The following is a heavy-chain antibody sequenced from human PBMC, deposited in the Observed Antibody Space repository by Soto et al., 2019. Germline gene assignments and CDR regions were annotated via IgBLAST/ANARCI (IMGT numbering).Heavy chain of an antibody. CDR3: AKGLRNCIVVIGSSGMLDLQRYYYYGMDV. CDR1: GCTVDDYT. J-gene: IGHJ6*02. Sequence: LSLSCAGAGCTVDDYTMDWVGQATGKVLEWVCLISWDGGSTYYAASVKGPFTISRDNSKNSLYLQMNSLRTEDTALYYCAKGLRNCIVVIGSSGMLDLQRYYYYGMDVWGQGTTVTVSS. D-gene: IGHD3-22*01. CDR2: ISWDGGST. V-gene: IGHV3-43*01.